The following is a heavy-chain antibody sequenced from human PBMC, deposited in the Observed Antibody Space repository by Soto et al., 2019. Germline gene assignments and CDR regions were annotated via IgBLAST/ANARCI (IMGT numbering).Heavy chain of an antibody. J-gene: IGHJ4*02. D-gene: IGHD2-2*01. CDR3: ARSRYCSTTSCYVQDLDY. V-gene: IGHV3-74*01. Sequence: GGSLRLSCAASGFTFSSYWMHWVRQAPGKGLVWVSLINSDGSSTDYADSVQGRFTISRDNAKNTLYLHMNSLRVEDTAVYYCARSRYCSTTSCYVQDLDYWGQGNLVTVSS. CDR1: GFTFSSYW. CDR2: INSDGSST.